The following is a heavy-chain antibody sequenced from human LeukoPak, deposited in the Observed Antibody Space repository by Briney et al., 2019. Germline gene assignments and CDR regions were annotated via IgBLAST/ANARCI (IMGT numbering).Heavy chain of an antibody. D-gene: IGHD3-10*01. CDR2: VDPNSGGT. J-gene: IGHJ2*01. Sequence: ASVKVSCRASGYTFTAHYIHWVRQAPGQGLEWMGWVDPNSGGTNYAQKFLGSVTMTGDTSINTAFMELSRLRSDDTAIYYCARGRGTTMVRGVITNYFDLWGRGSLVTVSS. CDR3: ARGRGTTMVRGVITNYFDL. V-gene: IGHV1-2*02. CDR1: GYTFTAHY.